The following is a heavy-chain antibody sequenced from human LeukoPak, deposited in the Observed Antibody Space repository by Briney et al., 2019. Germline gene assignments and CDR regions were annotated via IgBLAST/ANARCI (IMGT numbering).Heavy chain of an antibody. V-gene: IGHV3-66*01. CDR1: GFTFSSYG. CDR3: ARDGGDGYNFPFDY. J-gene: IGHJ4*02. CDR2: MHSAGST. D-gene: IGHD5-24*01. Sequence: GGSLRLSCAASGFTFSSYGMHWVRQAPGKGLEWVSLMHSAGSTYYADSLKGRFSISRDNSKNTLYLQMNSLRAEDTAVYYCARDGGDGYNFPFDYWGQGTLVTVSS.